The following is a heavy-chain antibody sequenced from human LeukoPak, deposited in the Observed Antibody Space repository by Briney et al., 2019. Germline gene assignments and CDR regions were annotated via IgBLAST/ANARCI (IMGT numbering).Heavy chain of an antibody. Sequence: GESLKISCTGSGYSFTKYWIGWVRQMPGKSLEWMGIIYPGDSDNRYSPSFQGQVTISADKPISTANLQWISLKASDTAMYYCARGPLGITYYMDVWGKGTTVTVSS. CDR1: GYSFTKYW. CDR2: IYPGDSDN. D-gene: IGHD7-27*01. J-gene: IGHJ6*03. CDR3: ARGPLGITYYMDV. V-gene: IGHV5-51*04.